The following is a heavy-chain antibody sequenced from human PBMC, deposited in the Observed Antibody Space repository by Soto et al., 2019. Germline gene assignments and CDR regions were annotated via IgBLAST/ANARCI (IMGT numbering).Heavy chain of an antibody. CDR2: INPNSGGT. CDR1: GYSFTGYY. Sequence: ASVKVSCKASGYSFTGYYMHWVRQAPGQGLEWMGWINPNSGGTNYAQKFQGRVTMTRDTSISTAYMELSRLRSDDTAVYYCANETWGVETPMIPWGQGTRVTVSS. J-gene: IGHJ4*02. V-gene: IGHV1-2*02. CDR3: ANETWGVETPMIP. D-gene: IGHD5-18*01.